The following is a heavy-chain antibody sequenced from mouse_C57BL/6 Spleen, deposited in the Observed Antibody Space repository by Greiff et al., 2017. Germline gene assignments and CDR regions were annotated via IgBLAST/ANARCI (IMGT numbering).Heavy chain of an antibody. Sequence: QVQLQQPGAELVKPGASVKMSCKASGYTFTSYWITWVKQRPGQGLEWIGDIYPGSGSTNYNEKFKGKATLTVDTSSSTAYMQLSSLTSEDSAVYYCARIGSSYGWYFDVWGTGTTVTVSS. D-gene: IGHD1-1*01. CDR1: GYTFTSYW. J-gene: IGHJ1*03. CDR3: ARIGSSYGWYFDV. V-gene: IGHV1-55*01. CDR2: IYPGSGST.